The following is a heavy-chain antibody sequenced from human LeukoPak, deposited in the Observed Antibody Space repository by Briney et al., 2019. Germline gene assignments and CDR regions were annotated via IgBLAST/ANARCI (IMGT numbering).Heavy chain of an antibody. CDR3: ATKNPRNS. D-gene: IGHD1-7*01. Sequence: GGSLRLSCAGSGLTFSNYNINWVRQAPGKGLEWLSYISSSSDTIYYADSVKGRSIISRDNAKNSLYLQMNSLRAEDTAVYYCATKNPRNSWGQGTLVIVSS. V-gene: IGHV3-48*01. J-gene: IGHJ4*02. CDR1: GLTFSNYN. CDR2: ISSSSDTI.